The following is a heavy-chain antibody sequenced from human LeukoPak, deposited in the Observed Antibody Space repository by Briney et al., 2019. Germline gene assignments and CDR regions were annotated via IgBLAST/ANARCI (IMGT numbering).Heavy chain of an antibody. CDR1: GFTFIDYA. CDR2: ISYDGSNK. CDR3: AKTGSGWFIDY. Sequence: GGSLRLSCAASGFTFIDYAMHWVRQASGKGLEWVAVISYDGSNKYYRDSVRGRFTISRDDSRNTLFLQMSSLRGEDTALYYCAKTGSGWFIDYWGQGTLVTVSS. D-gene: IGHD6-19*01. V-gene: IGHV3-30*18. J-gene: IGHJ4*02.